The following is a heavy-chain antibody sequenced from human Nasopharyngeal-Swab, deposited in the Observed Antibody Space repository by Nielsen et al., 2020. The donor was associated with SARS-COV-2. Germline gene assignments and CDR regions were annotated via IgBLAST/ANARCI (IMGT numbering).Heavy chain of an antibody. V-gene: IGHV3-7*01. CDR3: ARDGVDY. Sequence: ESLKISCAGSGFTFTAYWMNWVRQAPGKGLEWVANIKYDGSEKKYVESVKGRFTIARDNAKKSLYLQMNALRVEDTAIYYCARDGVDYWGQGTLVTVSS. D-gene: IGHD3-3*01. J-gene: IGHJ4*02. CDR2: IKYDGSEK. CDR1: GFTFTAYW.